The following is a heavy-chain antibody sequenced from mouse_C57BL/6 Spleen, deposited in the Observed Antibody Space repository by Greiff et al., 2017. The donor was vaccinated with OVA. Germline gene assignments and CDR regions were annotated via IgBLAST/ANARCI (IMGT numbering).Heavy chain of an antibody. V-gene: IGHV1-22*01. Sequence: EVKLVESGPELVKPGASVKMSCKASGYTFTDYNMHWVKQSHGKSLEWIGYINPNNGGTSYNQKFKGKATLTVNKSSSTAYMELRSLTSEDSAVYYCARGSRERYFDVWGTGTTVTVSS. D-gene: IGHD1-1*01. CDR3: ARGSRERYFDV. J-gene: IGHJ1*03. CDR1: GYTFTDYN. CDR2: INPNNGGT.